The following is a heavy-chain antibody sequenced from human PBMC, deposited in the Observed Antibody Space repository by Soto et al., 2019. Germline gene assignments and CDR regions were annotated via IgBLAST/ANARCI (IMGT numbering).Heavy chain of an antibody. Sequence: QLQLQESGPGLVKPSETLSLTCTVSGGSISSSSYYWGWIRQPPGKGLEWIGSIYYSGSTYYNPSLKSRVTISVDTSKNQFSLKLSSVTAADTAVYYCARLDLQQLGFDYWGQGTLVTVSS. J-gene: IGHJ4*02. CDR2: IYYSGST. V-gene: IGHV4-39*01. CDR1: GGSISSSSYY. CDR3: ARLDLQQLGFDY. D-gene: IGHD6-13*01.